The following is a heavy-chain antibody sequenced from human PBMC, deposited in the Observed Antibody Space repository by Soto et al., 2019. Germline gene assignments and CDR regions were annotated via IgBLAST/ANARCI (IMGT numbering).Heavy chain of an antibody. Sequence: QVQLVQSGAEVKKPGSSVKVSCKASGGTFSSYAISWVRQAPGQGLEWMGGIIPIFGTANYAQKFQGRVTITADESTSTAYMELSSLRSVDTAVYYCARDLGYYYDSSGPFDYWGQGTLVTVSS. CDR3: ARDLGYYYDSSGPFDY. J-gene: IGHJ4*02. CDR1: GGTFSSYA. D-gene: IGHD3-22*01. CDR2: IIPIFGTA. V-gene: IGHV1-69*01.